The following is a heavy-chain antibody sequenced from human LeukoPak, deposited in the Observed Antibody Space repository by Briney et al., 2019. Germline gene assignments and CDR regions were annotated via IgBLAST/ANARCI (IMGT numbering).Heavy chain of an antibody. J-gene: IGHJ4*02. CDR2: INHSGST. CDR1: GGSISSSSHY. D-gene: IGHD6-19*01. V-gene: IGHV4-39*07. CDR3: ARAGWYVPFDY. Sequence: SETLSLTCTVSGGSISSSSHYWSWIRQPPGKGLEWIGEINHSGSTNYNPSLKSRVTISVDTSKNQFSLKLSSVTAADTAVYYCARAGWYVPFDYWGQGTLVAVSS.